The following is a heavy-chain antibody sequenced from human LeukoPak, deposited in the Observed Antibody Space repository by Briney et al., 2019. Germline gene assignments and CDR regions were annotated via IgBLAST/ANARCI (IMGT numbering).Heavy chain of an antibody. CDR2: ISSSSSYI. CDR1: GFTFSSYS. J-gene: IGHJ4*02. CDR3: ARVLLLYYYDSSGYNDY. Sequence: GGSLRLSCAASGFTFSSYSMNWVRQAPGKGLEWVSSISSSSSYIYYADSVKGRFTISRDNAKNSLYLQMNSLRAEDTAVYYCARVLLLYYYDSSGYNDYWGQGTLVTVSS. V-gene: IGHV3-21*01. D-gene: IGHD3-22*01.